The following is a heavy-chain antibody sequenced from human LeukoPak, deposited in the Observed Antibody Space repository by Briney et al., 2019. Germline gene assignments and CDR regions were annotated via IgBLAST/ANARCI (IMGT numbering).Heavy chain of an antibody. CDR1: GGSVSSVSHY. CDR2: IYYNGNT. V-gene: IGHV4-61*01. J-gene: IGHJ4*02. CDR3: ARRSTYGFFDS. D-gene: IGHD3-10*01. Sequence: SETLSLTRTVSGGSVSSVSHYWSWIRQPPGKELEWIGYIYYNGNTNYNPSLKSRVTISVDTSKTQFSLKLNSVTAADTAVYYCARRSTYGFFDSWGQGTLVTVSS.